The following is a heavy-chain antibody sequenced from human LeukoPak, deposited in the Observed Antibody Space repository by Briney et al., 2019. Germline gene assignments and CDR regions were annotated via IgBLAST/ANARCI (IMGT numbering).Heavy chain of an antibody. CDR2: ISGSGGST. D-gene: IGHD5-24*01. V-gene: IGHV3-23*01. Sequence: SGGSLRLSCAASGFTFSSYAMSWVRQAAGKGMEWVSAISGSGGSTYYADSVKGRFTISRDNSNNTLYLQMNSLTAEDTAVYYCAKDAVEMATTPFDYWGQGTRVTGPS. J-gene: IGHJ4*02. CDR1: GFTFSSYA. CDR3: AKDAVEMATTPFDY.